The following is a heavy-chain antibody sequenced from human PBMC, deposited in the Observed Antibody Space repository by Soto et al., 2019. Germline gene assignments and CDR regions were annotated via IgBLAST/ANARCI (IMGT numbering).Heavy chain of an antibody. CDR3: ARTYYYDSSGPTFDY. J-gene: IGHJ4*02. Sequence: PSETLSLTYDVSGGSISSGGYSWSWIRQPPGKGLEWIGYIYHSGSTYYNPSLKSRVTISVDRSKNQFSLKLSSVTAADTAVYYCARTYYYDSSGPTFDYWDQGTLVTVSS. CDR2: IYHSGST. CDR1: GGSISSGGYS. V-gene: IGHV4-30-2*01. D-gene: IGHD3-22*01.